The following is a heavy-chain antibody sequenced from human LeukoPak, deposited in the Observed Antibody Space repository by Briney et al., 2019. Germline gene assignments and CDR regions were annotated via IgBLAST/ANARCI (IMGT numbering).Heavy chain of an antibody. CDR1: GFSFSSYE. Sequence: PGGSLRLSCAASGFSFSSYEMNWVRQAPGKGLEWVSYISASGTTIYYADSVKGRFTISRDNAKNSLYLQMNALRAEDTAVYYCARDVRPDYWGQGTLVTVST. V-gene: IGHV3-48*03. CDR3: ARDVRPDY. J-gene: IGHJ4*02. D-gene: IGHD6-6*01. CDR2: ISASGTTI.